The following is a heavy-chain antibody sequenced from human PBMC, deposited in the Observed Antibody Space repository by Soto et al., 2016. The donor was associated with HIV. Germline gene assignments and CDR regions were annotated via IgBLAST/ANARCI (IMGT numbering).Heavy chain of an antibody. CDR2: ISSSSSYI. Sequence: EVQLVESGGGLVKPGGSLRLSCAASGFTFSSYSMNWVRQAPGKGLEWVSFISSSSSYIYNADSVKGRFTISRDNAKNSLYLQMNSLRAEDTAVYYCARLHRWELRGMAFDIVGPRDKWSTVSS. V-gene: IGHV3-21*01. CDR3: ARLHRWELRGMAFDI. J-gene: IGHJ3*02. CDR1: GFTFSSYS. D-gene: IGHD1-26*01.